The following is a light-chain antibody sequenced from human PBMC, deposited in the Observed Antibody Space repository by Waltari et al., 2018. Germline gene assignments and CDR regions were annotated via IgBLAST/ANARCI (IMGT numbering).Light chain of an antibody. J-gene: IGLJ2*01. CDR2: DVN. Sequence: QAALTQPPSVSKSLGQAVTISCTGTSNDVGGYNDVSWYQQYPGTAPRLVIYDVNIRPSGVSDRLSGSKSGKTASLTISGLQAEDEADYYCLSFRGGNTWVFGGGTRLTVL. V-gene: IGLV2-11*01. CDR3: LSFRGGNTWV. CDR1: SNDVGGYND.